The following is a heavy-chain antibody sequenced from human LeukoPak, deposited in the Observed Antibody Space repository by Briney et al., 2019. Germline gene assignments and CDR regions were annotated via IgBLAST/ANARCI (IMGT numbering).Heavy chain of an antibody. CDR3: ASFYCSSTSCYGLDY. V-gene: IGHV5-51*01. CDR1: GYSFTSYW. D-gene: IGHD2-2*01. J-gene: IGHJ4*02. CDR2: IYPGDSDT. Sequence: KYGESLKISCKGSGYSFTSYWIGWVRQMPGKGLEWMGIIYPGDSDTRYSPSFQGQVTISADKSISTAYLQWSSLKASDTAMYYCASFYCSSTSCYGLDYWGQGTLVTVSS.